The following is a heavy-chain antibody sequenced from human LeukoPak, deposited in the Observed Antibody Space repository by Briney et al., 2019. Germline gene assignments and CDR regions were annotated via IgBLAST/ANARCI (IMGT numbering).Heavy chain of an antibody. J-gene: IGHJ2*01. V-gene: IGHV1-2*02. Sequence: GASVKVSCKASGYTFSSYGISWVRQAPGQGLEWMGWIDPNSGGKSYAQKFQGRVTMTRDTSISTAFMELGRLRSDDTAVYYCARGTHYYDSSGYFTKATGYFDFWGRGTLVTVSS. D-gene: IGHD3-22*01. CDR3: ARGTHYYDSSGYFTKATGYFDF. CDR2: IDPNSGGK. CDR1: GYTFSSYG.